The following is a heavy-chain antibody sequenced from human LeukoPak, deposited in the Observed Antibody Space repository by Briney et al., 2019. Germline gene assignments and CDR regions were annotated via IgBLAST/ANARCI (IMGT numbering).Heavy chain of an antibody. CDR3: ARDETTSGATTYTY. V-gene: IGHV1-3*01. CDR1: GYIFTSYA. Sequence: ASVKVSCKASGYIFTSYAMHWVRQAPGQRLEWMGWINAGNGNTKYSQKFQGRVTITRDTSASTAYMELSSLRSEDTAVYYCARDETTSGATTYTYWGQGTLVTVSS. J-gene: IGHJ4*02. D-gene: IGHD1-26*01. CDR2: INAGNGNT.